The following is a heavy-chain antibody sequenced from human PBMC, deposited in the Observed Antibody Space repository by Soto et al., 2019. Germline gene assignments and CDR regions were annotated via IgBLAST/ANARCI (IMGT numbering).Heavy chain of an antibody. Sequence: SETLSLTCTVSGGSISSGPYSWTWIRQPPGKGLEWLGYIYCSGKTDYNPSLRSRVSISVDRSNNQFSLILTSVTAADSAVYFCARGCSSASCYTGFDPWGQGTLVTVSS. J-gene: IGHJ5*02. V-gene: IGHV4-30-2*01. CDR1: GGSISSGPYS. D-gene: IGHD2-2*02. CDR3: ARGCSSASCYTGFDP. CDR2: IYCSGKT.